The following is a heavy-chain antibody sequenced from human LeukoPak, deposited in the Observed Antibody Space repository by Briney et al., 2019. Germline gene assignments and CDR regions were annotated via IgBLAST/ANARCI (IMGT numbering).Heavy chain of an antibody. CDR2: IYYSGST. V-gene: IGHV4-39*07. Sequence: SETLSLTCTVSGGSISNSSYYWGWIRQPPGKGLEWIGNIYYSGSTNYNPSPKSRVTISVDKSKNQFSLKLSSVTAADTAVYYCARGGGSSWPQYGMDVWGQGTTVTVSS. J-gene: IGHJ6*02. CDR1: GGSISNSSYY. D-gene: IGHD6-13*01. CDR3: ARGGGSSWPQYGMDV.